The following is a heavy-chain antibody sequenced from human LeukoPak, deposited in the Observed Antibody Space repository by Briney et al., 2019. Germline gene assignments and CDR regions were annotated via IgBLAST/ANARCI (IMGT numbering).Heavy chain of an antibody. CDR3: ARDADIRYCSGGSCPLGY. J-gene: IGHJ4*02. CDR1: GGSISSSSYY. CDR2: IYYSGST. D-gene: IGHD2-15*01. Sequence: SETLSLTCTVSGGSISSSSYYWGWIRQPPGKGLEWIGSIYYSGSTYYNPSLKSRVTISVDTSKNQFSLKLSSVTAADTAVYYCARDADIRYCSGGSCPLGYWGQGTLVTVSS. V-gene: IGHV4-39*07.